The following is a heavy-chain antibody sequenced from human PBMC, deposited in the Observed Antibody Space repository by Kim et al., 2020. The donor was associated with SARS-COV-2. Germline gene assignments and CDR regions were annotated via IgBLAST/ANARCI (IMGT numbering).Heavy chain of an antibody. V-gene: IGHV3-74*01. CDR1: GFTFSSYW. J-gene: IGHJ4*02. CDR2: INSDGSST. CDR3: ARGRYYDSSGYIFDY. D-gene: IGHD3-22*01. Sequence: GGSLRLFCAASGFTFSSYWMHWVRQAPGKGLVWVSRINSDGSSTSYADSVKGRFTISRDNAKNTLYLQMNSLRAEDTAVYYCARGRYYDSSGYIFDYWGQGTLVTVSS.